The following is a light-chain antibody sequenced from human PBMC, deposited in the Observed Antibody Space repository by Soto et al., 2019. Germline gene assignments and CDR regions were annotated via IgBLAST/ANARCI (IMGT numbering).Light chain of an antibody. V-gene: IGKV3-15*01. CDR3: QQYNNWPLQLT. Sequence: EIVVTQSPATLSVSPWERATLSCRASQSVSSNLAWYQQKPGQAPRLLIFGATYRATAIPPSLCGGGSGTEFNHPTSSRQSADFAVYYCQQYNNWPLQLTFGGGTKVDIK. CDR1: QSVSSN. CDR2: GAT. J-gene: IGKJ4*01.